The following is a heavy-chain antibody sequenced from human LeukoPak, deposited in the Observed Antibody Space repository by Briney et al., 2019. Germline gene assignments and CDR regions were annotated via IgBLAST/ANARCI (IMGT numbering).Heavy chain of an antibody. CDR3: ARGWGGDSSGYYLSYYYYGMDV. CDR2: IWYDGRNK. V-gene: IGHV3-33*01. J-gene: IGHJ6*02. Sequence: GGSLRLSCAASGFTFSSYGMHWVRQAPGKGLEWVAVIWYDGRNKYYADSVKGRFTISRDNSKNTLYLQMNSLRAEDTAVYYCARGWGGDSSGYYLSYYYYGMDVWGQGTTVTVSS. D-gene: IGHD3-22*01. CDR1: GFTFSSYG.